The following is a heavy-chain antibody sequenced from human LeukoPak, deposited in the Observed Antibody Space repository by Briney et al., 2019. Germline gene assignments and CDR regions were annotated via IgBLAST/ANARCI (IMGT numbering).Heavy chain of an antibody. CDR3: AELGITMIGGV. Sequence: GGSLRLSCAVSGFTFRNYSMNWVRQAPGKGLEWVSYISSSGSTIYYADSVKGRFTISRDNAKNSLYLQMNSLRAEDTAVYYCAELGITMIGGVWGKGTTVTISS. V-gene: IGHV3-48*04. CDR1: GFTFRNYS. CDR2: ISSSGSTI. J-gene: IGHJ6*04. D-gene: IGHD3-10*02.